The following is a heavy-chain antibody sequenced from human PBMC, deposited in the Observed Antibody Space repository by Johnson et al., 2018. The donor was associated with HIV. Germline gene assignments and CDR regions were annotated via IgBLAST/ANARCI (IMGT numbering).Heavy chain of an antibody. J-gene: IGHJ3*02. CDR1: GFTFSSYA. V-gene: IGHV3-30*04. D-gene: IGHD6-19*01. CDR3: AKDREWLVPTPLDAFDI. CDR2: ISYDGSYK. Sequence: QMQLVESGGGVVQPGRSLRLSCAASGFTFSSYAMHWVRQAPVKGLEWVAVISYDGSYKYYADSVKGRFTISRDNSKNTLYLQMNSLRAEDTAVYYCAKDREWLVPTPLDAFDIWGQGTMVTVSS.